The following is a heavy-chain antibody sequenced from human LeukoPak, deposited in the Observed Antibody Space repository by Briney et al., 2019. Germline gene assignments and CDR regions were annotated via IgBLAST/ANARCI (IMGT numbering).Heavy chain of an antibody. CDR1: GFTFDDYA. Sequence: SLKISCAASGFTFDDYAMHWVRQAPGKGLEWVSGIGWNSGRIGYADSVKGRFTISRDNAKNSLYLQMNSLRAEDTALYSCAKGRSISSEDAFDIWGQGTMVTVSS. V-gene: IGHV3-9*01. J-gene: IGHJ3*02. D-gene: IGHD6-6*01. CDR3: AKGRSISSEDAFDI. CDR2: IGWNSGRI.